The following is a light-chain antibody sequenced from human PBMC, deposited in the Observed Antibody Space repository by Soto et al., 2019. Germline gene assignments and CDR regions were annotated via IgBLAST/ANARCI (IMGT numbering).Light chain of an antibody. CDR2: EVS. Sequence: QSVLTQPASVSGSPGQSITISCTGTSSDVGGYNYVSWYQQHPGKAPKLMIYEVSNRPSGVSNRFSGSKSGNTASLTISGLQAEDEADYYCSSYTSSSTPSFFGTGTKLTVL. V-gene: IGLV2-14*01. CDR1: SSDVGGYNY. J-gene: IGLJ1*01. CDR3: SSYTSSSTPSF.